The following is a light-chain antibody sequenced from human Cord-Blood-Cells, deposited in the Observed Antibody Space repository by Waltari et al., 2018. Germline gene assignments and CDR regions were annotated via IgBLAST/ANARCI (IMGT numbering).Light chain of an antibody. V-gene: IGLV2-11*01. J-gene: IGLJ3*02. CDR2: DVS. CDR1: SSDVGGYNY. Sequence: QSSLTQPRPVSGSPGQAVTISCTGTSSDVGGYNYVSWYQQHPGKAPKLRIYDVSKRPSGVPDRFSGSKSGNTASLTISGLQAEDEADYYCCSYAGSYTWVFGGGTKLTVL. CDR3: CSYAGSYTWV.